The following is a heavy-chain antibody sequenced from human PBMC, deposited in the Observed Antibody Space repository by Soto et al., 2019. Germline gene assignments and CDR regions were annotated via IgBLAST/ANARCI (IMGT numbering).Heavy chain of an antibody. Sequence: SEPLSLTCTVSGGSTNDFAYYWGWIRQAPGKGLEWIGTVYHNENTYYNPSLKSRITISADTAKNQFSLNLRSVTAADTAIYFCARRERYYGSPGWFDPWGQGTLVTVSS. D-gene: IGHD3-16*01. CDR3: ARRERYYGSPGWFDP. V-gene: IGHV4-39*01. J-gene: IGHJ5*02. CDR1: GGSTNDFAYY. CDR2: VYHNENT.